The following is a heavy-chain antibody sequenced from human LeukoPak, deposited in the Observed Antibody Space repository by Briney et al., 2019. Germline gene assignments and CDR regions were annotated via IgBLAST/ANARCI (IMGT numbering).Heavy chain of an antibody. D-gene: IGHD2-21*01. CDR1: GGSFSGYY. CDR3: ARVGFVDNWFDP. V-gene: IGHV4-34*01. CDR2: INHSGST. J-gene: IGHJ5*02. Sequence: SETLSLTCAVYGGSFSGYYWSWIRQPPGKGLEWIGEINHSGSTNYNPSLKSRVTISVDTSKNQFSLKLSSVTAADTAVYYCARVGFVDNWFDPWGQGTLVTVSS.